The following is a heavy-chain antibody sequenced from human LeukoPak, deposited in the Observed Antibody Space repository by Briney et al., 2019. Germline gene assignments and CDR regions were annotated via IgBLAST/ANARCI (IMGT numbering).Heavy chain of an antibody. J-gene: IGHJ4*02. CDR2: ISYDGSNK. V-gene: IGHV3-30-3*01. CDR3: ARVKIERIAAAVPYYFDY. Sequence: GGSLRLSCAASGFTFSSYAMHWVRQAPGKGLEWVAVISYDGSNKYYADSVKGRFTISRDNSKNTLYLQMNSLRAEDTAVYYCARVKIERIAAAVPYYFDYWGQGTLVTVSS. CDR1: GFTFSSYA. D-gene: IGHD6-13*01.